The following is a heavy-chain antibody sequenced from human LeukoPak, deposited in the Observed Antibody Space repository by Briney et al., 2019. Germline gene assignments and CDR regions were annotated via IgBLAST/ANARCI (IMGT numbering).Heavy chain of an antibody. V-gene: IGHV4-34*01. D-gene: IGHD1-26*01. CDR3: ARQSTIVGLDGGHFDF. Sequence: SETLSLTCAVYGGSFSGYYWSWIRQPPGKGLEWIGEINHSGSTNYNPSLKSRVTISVDTSKNQFSLKLSSVTAADTAVYYCARQSTIVGLDGGHFDFWGLGTLVTVSS. J-gene: IGHJ4*02. CDR2: INHSGST. CDR1: GGSFSGYY.